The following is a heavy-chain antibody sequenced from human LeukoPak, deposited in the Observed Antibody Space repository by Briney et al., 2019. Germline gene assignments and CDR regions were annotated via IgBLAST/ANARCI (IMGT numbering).Heavy chain of an antibody. CDR2: INPNSGGT. CDR1: GYTFTGYY. V-gene: IGHV1-2*02. CDR3: AREGRYCTNGVCQYYYYYGMDV. D-gene: IGHD2-8*01. Sequence: ASVKVSCKASGYTFTGYYRHWVRQAPGQGLEWMGWINPNSGGTNYAQKFQGRVTMTRDTSISTAYMELSRLRSDDTAVYYCAREGRYCTNGVCQYYYYYGMDVWGQGTTVTVSS. J-gene: IGHJ6*02.